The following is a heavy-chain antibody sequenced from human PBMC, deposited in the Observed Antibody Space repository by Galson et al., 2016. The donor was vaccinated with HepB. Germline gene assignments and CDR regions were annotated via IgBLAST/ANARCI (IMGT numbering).Heavy chain of an antibody. J-gene: IGHJ3*02. V-gene: IGHV3-21*01. CDR3: ARDRGPFDAFDI. Sequence: SLRLSCAASGFAFSVYGMTWVRQAPRKGLDWVATISSSSNFIYYADSVKGRFTISRDNAEDSLDLQMNSLRAEDTAVYYCARDRGPFDAFDIWGRGTMVTVSS. CDR1: GFAFSVYG. CDR2: ISSSSNFI. D-gene: IGHD3-10*01.